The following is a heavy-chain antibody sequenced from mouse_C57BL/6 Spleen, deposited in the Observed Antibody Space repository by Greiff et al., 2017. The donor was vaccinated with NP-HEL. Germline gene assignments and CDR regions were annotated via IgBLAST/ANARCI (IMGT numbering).Heavy chain of an antibody. CDR3: ASLFYGLKYFDV. CDR1: GYTFTDYN. D-gene: IGHD1-1*02. CDR2: INPNNGGT. V-gene: IGHV1-22*01. Sequence: EVQLQQSGPELVKPGASVKMSCKASGYTFTDYNMHWVKQSHGKSLEWIGYINPNNGGTSYNQKFKGKATLTVNKSSSTAYMELRSLTSEDSAVYYCASLFYGLKYFDVWGTGTTVTVSS. J-gene: IGHJ1*03.